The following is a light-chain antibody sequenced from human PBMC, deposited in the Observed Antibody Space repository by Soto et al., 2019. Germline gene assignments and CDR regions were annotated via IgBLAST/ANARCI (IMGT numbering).Light chain of an antibody. J-gene: IGKJ1*01. Sequence: DIQMTQSPSSLSASIGDRVTITCRASQSISRYLNWYQQKPGNAPKLLIYTASSLQSGVPSRFSGSGSGTDFSLTISSLQPEDFATYYCQQSYSTPWTFGQGTKVDIK. CDR2: TAS. CDR3: QQSYSTPWT. CDR1: QSISRY. V-gene: IGKV1-39*01.